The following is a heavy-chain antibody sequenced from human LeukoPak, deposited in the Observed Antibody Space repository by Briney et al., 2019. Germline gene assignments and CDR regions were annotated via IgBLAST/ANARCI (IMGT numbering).Heavy chain of an antibody. Sequence: SETLSLTCTVSGGSISSSSYYWGWIRQPPGKGLEWIGSIYYSGSTYYNPSLKSRVTISVDTSKNQLSLKLSSVTAADTAVYYCARQGIVATTYDYWGQGTLVTVSS. D-gene: IGHD5-12*01. J-gene: IGHJ4*02. V-gene: IGHV4-39*01. CDR3: ARQGIVATTYDY. CDR1: GGSISSSSYY. CDR2: IYYSGST.